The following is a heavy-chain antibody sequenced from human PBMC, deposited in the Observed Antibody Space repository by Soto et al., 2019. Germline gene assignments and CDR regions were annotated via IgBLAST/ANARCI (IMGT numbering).Heavy chain of an antibody. J-gene: IGHJ4*02. V-gene: IGHV4-4*07. CDR1: GGSFSSYY. CDR2: IYISGST. CDR3: ARAGYSYGYGY. Sequence: SETLSLTCTVSGGSFSSYYWSWIRQAAGKGLEWIGRIYISGSTNYNPSLKSRVSMSVDTSKNQFSLELTSVTAADTAVYYCARAGYSYGYGYWGQGTLVTVSS. D-gene: IGHD5-18*01.